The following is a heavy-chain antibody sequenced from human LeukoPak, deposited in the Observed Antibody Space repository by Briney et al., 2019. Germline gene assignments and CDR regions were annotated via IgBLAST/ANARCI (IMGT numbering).Heavy chain of an antibody. V-gene: IGHV3-23*01. D-gene: IGHD3-3*01. CDR1: GFTFSSYA. CDR3: AKDPPDFWSTFADY. J-gene: IGHJ4*02. Sequence: GGSLRLSCAASGFTFSSYAMSWVRQAPGKGLEWVSAISGSGGSTYYADSVKGRFTISRDNSKNTLYLQTNSLRAEDTAVYYCAKDPPDFWSTFADYWGQGTLVTVSS. CDR2: ISGSGGST.